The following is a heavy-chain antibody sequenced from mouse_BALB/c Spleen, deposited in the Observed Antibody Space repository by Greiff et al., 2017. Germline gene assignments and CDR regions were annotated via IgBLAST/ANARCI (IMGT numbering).Heavy chain of an antibody. CDR3: ARHWDYYYAARVY. CDR1: GFTFSSYT. D-gene: IGHD2-1*01. Sequence: EVQLVESGGGLVQPGGSLKLSCAASGFTFSSYTMSWVRQTPEKRLEWVAYISNGGGSTYYPDTVKGRFTISRDNAKNTLYLQMSSLKSEDTAMYYCARHWDYYYAARVYGGREPSVTVSS. CDR2: ISNGGGST. J-gene: IGHJ4*01. V-gene: IGHV5-12-2*01.